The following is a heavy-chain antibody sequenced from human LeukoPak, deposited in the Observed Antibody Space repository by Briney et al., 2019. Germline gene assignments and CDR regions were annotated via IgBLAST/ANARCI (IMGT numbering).Heavy chain of an antibody. CDR1: GGSISDYF. Sequence: SETLSLTCTVSGGSISDYFWSWIRQPAGKGLEWIGRIYTSGSTNYHPSLQSRVTMSVDTSRNELSLRLNSVTAADTAVYYCARDNYGSGSFNYWGRGTLVTVSS. CDR3: ARDNYGSGSFNY. D-gene: IGHD3-10*01. J-gene: IGHJ4*02. CDR2: IYTSGST. V-gene: IGHV4-4*07.